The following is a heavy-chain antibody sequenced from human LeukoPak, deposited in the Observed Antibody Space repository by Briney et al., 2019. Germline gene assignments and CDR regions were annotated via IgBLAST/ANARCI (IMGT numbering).Heavy chain of an antibody. CDR2: IIPIFGTA. D-gene: IGHD6-6*01. CDR3: ARVRSSSSGRGLQRPGFDY. CDR1: GGTFSSYA. Sequence: GASVKVSCKASGGTFSSYAISWVRQAPGQGLEWMGGIIPIFGTANYAQKFQGRVTITTDESTSTAYMELSSLRSEDTAVYYCARVRSSSSGRGLQRPGFDYWGQGTLVTVSS. J-gene: IGHJ4*02. V-gene: IGHV1-69*05.